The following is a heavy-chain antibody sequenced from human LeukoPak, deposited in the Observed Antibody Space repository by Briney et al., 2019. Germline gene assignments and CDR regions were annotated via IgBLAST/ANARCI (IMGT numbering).Heavy chain of an antibody. Sequence: GGSLRLSCAASGFTFSDYYMSWIRQAPGKGLEWVSYISSSSSYTNYADSVKDRFTISRDNAKNSLYLQLNSLRAEDAAVYYCAREETSDTAMVGYFDYWGQGTLVTVSS. CDR1: GFTFSDYY. CDR2: ISSSSSYT. D-gene: IGHD5-18*01. V-gene: IGHV3-11*05. CDR3: AREETSDTAMVGYFDY. J-gene: IGHJ4*02.